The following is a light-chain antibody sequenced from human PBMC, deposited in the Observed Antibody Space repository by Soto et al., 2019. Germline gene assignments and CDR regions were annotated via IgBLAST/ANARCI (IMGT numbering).Light chain of an antibody. CDR2: AAS. V-gene: IGKV1-8*01. J-gene: IGKJ2*01. CDR1: QGISSY. CDR3: QQYYSYPHD. Sequence: AIRMTQSPSSFSASTGDRVTITCRASQGISSYLAWYQQKPGKAPKLLIYAASTLQSGVPSRFSGSGSGTDFTLTISCLQSEDFATYYCQQYYSYPHDFGQGTKLEIK.